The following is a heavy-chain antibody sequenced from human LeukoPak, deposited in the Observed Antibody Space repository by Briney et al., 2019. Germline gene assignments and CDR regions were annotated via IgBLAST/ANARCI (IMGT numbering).Heavy chain of an antibody. CDR3: ARDAPYSGSYCPWFDP. J-gene: IGHJ5*02. CDR1: GFSFSSYW. V-gene: IGHV3-74*01. CDR2: INSDGSST. Sequence: QLGGSLRLSCATSGFSFSSYWIHWVRQAPGKGLLWVSNINSDGSSTNYADSVKGRFIISRDNAKNTLYLQMNSLRAEDTAVYYCARDAPYSGSYCPWFDPWGQGTLVTVSS. D-gene: IGHD1-26*01.